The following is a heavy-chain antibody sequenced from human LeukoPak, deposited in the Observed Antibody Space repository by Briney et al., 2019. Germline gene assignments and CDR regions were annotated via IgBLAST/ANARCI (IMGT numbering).Heavy chain of an antibody. D-gene: IGHD2-2*01. J-gene: IGHJ6*02. CDR3: ATRYCSSTSCYRPCPSCYYYYGMDV. V-gene: IGHV4-31*03. Sequence: PSETLSLTCTVSGGSISSGGYYWSWIRQHPGKGLEWIGYIYYSGSTYYNPSLKSRVTISVDTSKNQFSLKLSSVTAADTAVYYCATRYCSSTSCYRPCPSCYYYYGMDVWGQGTTVTVSS. CDR1: GGSISSGGYY. CDR2: IYYSGST.